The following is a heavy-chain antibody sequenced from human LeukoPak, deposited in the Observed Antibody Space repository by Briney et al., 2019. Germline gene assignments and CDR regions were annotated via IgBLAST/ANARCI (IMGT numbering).Heavy chain of an antibody. CDR1: GFTFSSYA. Sequence: PGGSLRLSCAASGFTFSSYAMSWVRQAPGKGLEWVSAISGSGGSTYYADSVKGRFTISRDNSKNTLYLQMNSLRAEDTAVYYCAKCSLRFLEWLPLYFDYWGQGTLVTVSS. V-gene: IGHV3-23*01. CDR3: AKCSLRFLEWLPLYFDY. J-gene: IGHJ4*02. D-gene: IGHD3-3*01. CDR2: ISGSGGST.